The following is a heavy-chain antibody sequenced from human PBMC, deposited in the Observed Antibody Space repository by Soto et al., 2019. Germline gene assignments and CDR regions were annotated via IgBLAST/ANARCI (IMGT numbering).Heavy chain of an antibody. V-gene: IGHV5-51*01. Sequence: GESLKISCKGSGYSFTTYWIGWVRQMPGKGLEWMGIIYPGDSDTRYSPSFQGQVTISADKYISTAYLQWSSLKASDTAMYYCARKDSSSAFDYCGQGPLVAVSS. CDR2: IYPGDSDT. CDR3: ARKDSSSAFDY. CDR1: GYSFTTYW. D-gene: IGHD3-22*01. J-gene: IGHJ4*02.